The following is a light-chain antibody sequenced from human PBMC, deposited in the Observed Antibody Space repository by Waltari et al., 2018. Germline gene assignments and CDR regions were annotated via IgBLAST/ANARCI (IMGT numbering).Light chain of an antibody. CDR3: QQYSNWPYS. Sequence: EIVLTQSPATLSLSPGERATLSCRASQSVSSSLAWYQQKPGQAPRLLIYGASSRVTGIPDRFSGSGSGTDFTLTISSLEPEDFADYYCQQYSNWPYSFGQGTKVEIK. CDR2: GAS. CDR1: QSVSSS. J-gene: IGKJ2*03. V-gene: IGKV3-15*01.